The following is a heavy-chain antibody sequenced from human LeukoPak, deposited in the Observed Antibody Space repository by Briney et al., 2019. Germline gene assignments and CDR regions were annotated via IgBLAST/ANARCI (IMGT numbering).Heavy chain of an antibody. D-gene: IGHD2-21*02. CDR2: INTDGSST. CDR1: GFTFISYG. J-gene: IGHJ4*01. V-gene: IGHV3-74*01. CDR3: ARELPREVTLDY. Sequence: AGGSLRLSCAVSGFTFISYGMQWVRQAPGKGLAWVSRINTDGSSTTYADSVKGRFTISRDNAKNTLYLQMNSLRAEDTAVYYCARELPREVTLDYWGQGTLATVSS.